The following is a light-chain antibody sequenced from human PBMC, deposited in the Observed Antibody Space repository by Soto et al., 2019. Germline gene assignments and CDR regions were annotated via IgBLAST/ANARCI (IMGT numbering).Light chain of an antibody. CDR3: SSSAGGGKPVL. CDR1: SSDVGGYNY. CDR2: EVT. Sequence: QSALTQPPSASGSLGQSVTISCTGTSSDVGGYNYVSWHQQHPGKDPKVMIYEVTKRPPGVPDRFSGSKSGITASLTVSGLQAEDEADYYCSSSAGGGKPVLLGGGTKLTVL. V-gene: IGLV2-8*01. J-gene: IGLJ2*01.